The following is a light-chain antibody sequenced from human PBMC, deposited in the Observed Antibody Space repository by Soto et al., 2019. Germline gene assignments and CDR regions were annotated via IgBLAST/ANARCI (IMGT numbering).Light chain of an antibody. CDR2: DAS. Sequence: DIQMTQSPSTLSASVGARVTITCRASQTISNWLAWYQQKPGKAPKVLIYDASTLDGGVPSRFSGRRSGTDFTLTISSPQPSDFATYYCQQYNTYPLTFGGGTKVDIK. V-gene: IGKV1-5*01. CDR1: QTISNW. CDR3: QQYNTYPLT. J-gene: IGKJ4*01.